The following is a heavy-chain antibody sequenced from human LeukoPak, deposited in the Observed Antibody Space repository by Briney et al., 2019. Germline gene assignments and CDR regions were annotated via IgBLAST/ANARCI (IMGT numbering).Heavy chain of an antibody. CDR2: IIPILGIA. D-gene: IGHD2-2*01. CDR3: ASPLVVTESYYYYGMDV. V-gene: IGHV1-69*04. CDR1: GGTFSSYA. J-gene: IGHJ6*02. Sequence: ASVKVSCKASGGTFSSYAISWVRQAPGQGLEWMGRIIPILGIANYAQKFQGRVTITADKSTSTAYMELSSLRSEDTAVYYCASPLVVTESYYYYGMDVWGQGTTVTVSS.